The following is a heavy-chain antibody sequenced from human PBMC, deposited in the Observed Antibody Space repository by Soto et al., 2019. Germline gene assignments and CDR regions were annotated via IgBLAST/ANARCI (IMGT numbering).Heavy chain of an antibody. J-gene: IGHJ4*02. CDR2: IIPIFGTA. CDR1: GGTFSSYA. Sequence: QVQLVQSGAEVKKPGSSVKVSCKASGGTFSSYAISWVRQAPGQGREWMGGIIPIFGTADYAQKFQGRVTITADESTSTAYMELSSLRAEDTAVYYCARGQGEVPEPQGLVPFDYWGQGTLVTVSS. D-gene: IGHD6-19*01. V-gene: IGHV1-69*01. CDR3: ARGQGEVPEPQGLVPFDY.